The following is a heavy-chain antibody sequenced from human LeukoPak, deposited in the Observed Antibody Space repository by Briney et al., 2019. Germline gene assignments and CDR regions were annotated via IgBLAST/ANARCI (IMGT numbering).Heavy chain of an antibody. CDR2: IYTSGST. D-gene: IGHD5-18*01. CDR1: GGSISSYY. CDR3: AREVGGYRYGYRPTELSWYFDL. Sequence: SETLSLTCTVSGGSISSYYWSWIRQPAGKGLEWIGRIYTSGSTNYNPSLKSRVTISVDTSKNQFSLKLSSVTAADTAVYYCAREVGGYRYGYRPTELSWYFDLWGRGTLVTVSP. V-gene: IGHV4-4*07. J-gene: IGHJ2*01.